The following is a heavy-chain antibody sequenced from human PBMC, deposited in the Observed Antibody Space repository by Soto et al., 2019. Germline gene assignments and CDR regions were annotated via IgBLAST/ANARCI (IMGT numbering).Heavy chain of an antibody. CDR2: IHYSGNT. CDR1: GGSISSGSYF. V-gene: IGHV4-31*03. D-gene: IGHD4-17*01. CDR3: ATSTVTKEPDAFDI. J-gene: IGHJ3*02. Sequence: QVQLQESGPGLVKPSQTLSLTCTVSGGSISSGSYFWSWIRQHPGKGLEWIGYIHYSGNTYYNPSLKSRINISVDTSKKHFSLKLSSVTAADTAVYYCATSTVTKEPDAFDIWVQGTMVTVSA.